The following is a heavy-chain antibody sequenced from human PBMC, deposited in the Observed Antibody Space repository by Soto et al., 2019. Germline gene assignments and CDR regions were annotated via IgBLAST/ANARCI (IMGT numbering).Heavy chain of an antibody. V-gene: IGHV4-59*02. CDR3: ARGSNAQWLVRLDY. CDR1: VGSESSYY. CDR2: IYYSGST. D-gene: IGHD6-19*01. J-gene: IGHJ4*02. Sequence: EALFRTGTGPVGSESSYYWWSIQQPPGKGLEWIGYIYYSGSTNYNPSLKSRVTISVDTSKNYFSLNLSSVTAADTAVYYCARGSNAQWLVRLDYWGQGTLVTVSS.